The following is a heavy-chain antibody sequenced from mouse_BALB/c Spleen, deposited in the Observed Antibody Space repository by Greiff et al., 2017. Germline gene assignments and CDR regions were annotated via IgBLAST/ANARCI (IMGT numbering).Heavy chain of an antibody. CDR1: GFNIKDTY. CDR2: IDPANGNT. V-gene: IGHV14-3*02. J-gene: IGHJ2*01. Sequence: VQLQQSGAELVKPGASVKLSCTASGFNIKDTYMHWVKQRPEQGLEWIGRIDPANGNTKYDPKVQGKATITADTSSNTAYLQLSSLTSEDTAVYYCGSHYYGSSYFDYWGQGTTRTVAS. D-gene: IGHD1-1*01. CDR3: GSHYYGSSYFDY.